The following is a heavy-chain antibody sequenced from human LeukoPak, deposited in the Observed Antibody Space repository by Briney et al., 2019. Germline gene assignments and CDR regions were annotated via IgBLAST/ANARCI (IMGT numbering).Heavy chain of an antibody. D-gene: IGHD3-22*01. J-gene: IGHJ3*02. CDR3: ARGYDSSGIDAFDI. V-gene: IGHV4-59*01. Sequence: SSEILSLTCTVSGGSISSYYWSWIRQPPGKGLEWIGYIYYSGSTNFNPSLKSRVTISVDTSKNQFSLKLSSVTAADTAVYYCARGYDSSGIDAFDIWGQGTMVTVSS. CDR2: IYYSGST. CDR1: GGSISSYY.